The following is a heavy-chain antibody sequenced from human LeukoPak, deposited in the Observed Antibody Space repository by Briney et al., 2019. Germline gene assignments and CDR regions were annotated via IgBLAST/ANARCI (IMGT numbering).Heavy chain of an antibody. J-gene: IGHJ5*02. CDR3: ARQQQLVRGWFDP. CDR1: GGSISSSNW. V-gene: IGHV4-4*02. D-gene: IGHD6-13*01. Sequence: PSETLSLTCAVSGGSISSSNWWSWVRQPPGKGLEWIGEIYHSGSTNYNPSLKSRVTISVDTSKNQFSLKLSSVTAADTAVYYCARQQQLVRGWFDPWGQGTLVTVSS. CDR2: IYHSGST.